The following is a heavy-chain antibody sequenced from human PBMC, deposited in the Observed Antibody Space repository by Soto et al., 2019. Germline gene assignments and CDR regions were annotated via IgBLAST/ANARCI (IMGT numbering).Heavy chain of an antibody. Sequence: QVQLVESGGGVVQPGRSLRLSCAASGFTFSSYAMHWVRQAPGKGLEWVAVISDDGSNKYYADSVKGRVTISRDNSKNTLYLQMNSLTAEDTAVYYCARDPRNIVGTDAFDIWGQGTVVTVSS. CDR1: GFTFSSYA. J-gene: IGHJ3*02. V-gene: IGHV3-30-3*01. CDR2: ISDDGSNK. CDR3: ARDPRNIVGTDAFDI. D-gene: IGHD1-26*01.